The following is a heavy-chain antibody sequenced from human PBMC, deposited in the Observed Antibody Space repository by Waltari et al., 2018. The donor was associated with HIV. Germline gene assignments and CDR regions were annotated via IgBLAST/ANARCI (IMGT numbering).Heavy chain of an antibody. CDR2: TYLRSKWHE. J-gene: IGHJ4*02. CDR1: GDSVSSDSAA. D-gene: IGHD3-16*01. CDR3: VRDAFGLDY. V-gene: IGHV6-1*01. Sequence: QVYLQQSGPEMVKPSETLTLACVISGDSVSSDSAAWNWVRQSPSRGLEWLGRTYLRSKWHEDYVASVKGRIAIDADSAENRFTLHLNHVTPEDTAVYFCVRDAFGLDYWGQGILVTVSS.